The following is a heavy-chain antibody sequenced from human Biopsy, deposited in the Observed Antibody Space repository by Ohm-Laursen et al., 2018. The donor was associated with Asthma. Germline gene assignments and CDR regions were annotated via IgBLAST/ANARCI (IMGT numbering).Heavy chain of an antibody. V-gene: IGHV3-7*01. D-gene: IGHD3-3*02. Sequence: GSLRLSCSASGFTFGDYWMSWVRQVPGKGLEWVANIKHDGTEKNHVDSLKGRFTISRDNAKNSLYLQMNSLRAEDTAVYYCARTFHFWSPYRAEHYQLWGQGTLVTVPS. J-gene: IGHJ1*01. CDR2: IKHDGTEK. CDR1: GFTFGDYW. CDR3: ARTFHFWSPYRAEHYQL.